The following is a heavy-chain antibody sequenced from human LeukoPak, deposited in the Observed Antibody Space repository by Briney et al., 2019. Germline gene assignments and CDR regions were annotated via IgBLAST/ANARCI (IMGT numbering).Heavy chain of an antibody. Sequence: GGSLRLSCAASGFTFSSYSMNWVRQAPGKGLEWVSAISGSGGSTYYADSVKGRFTISRDNSKNTLYLQMNSLRAEDTAVYYCAKLRRDCSSTSCSDYSKIRVMAPYYFDYWGQGTLVTVSS. CDR3: AKLRRDCSSTSCSDYSKIRVMAPYYFDY. CDR2: ISGSGGST. V-gene: IGHV3-23*01. D-gene: IGHD2-2*01. CDR1: GFTFSSYS. J-gene: IGHJ4*02.